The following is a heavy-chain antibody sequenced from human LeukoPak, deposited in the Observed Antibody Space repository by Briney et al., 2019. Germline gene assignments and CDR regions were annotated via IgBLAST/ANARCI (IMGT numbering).Heavy chain of an antibody. J-gene: IGHJ1*01. Sequence: GGSLRLSCAASGFTFSSYSMNWVCQAPGKGLEWVSYISSSSSTIYYADSVKGRFTISRDNAKNSLYLQMNSLRAEDTAVYYCARAQRAAAGTDWGQGTLVTVSS. CDR3: ARAQRAAAGTD. CDR2: ISSSSSTI. CDR1: GFTFSSYS. V-gene: IGHV3-48*01. D-gene: IGHD6-13*01.